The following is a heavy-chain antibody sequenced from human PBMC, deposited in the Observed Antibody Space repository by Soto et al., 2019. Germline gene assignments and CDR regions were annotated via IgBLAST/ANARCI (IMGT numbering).Heavy chain of an antibody. CDR2: ISGSSGNA. Sequence: QVQLVQSGAEVKNPGASVKVSCKTSGYTFTKYGVGWVRQAPGQGLEWMAWISGSSGNANYAEKVQGRITLTTDTXXXXXXXXXXXLXSDDTAVYYCAREMAGLGGEYDYWGQGTLVTVSS. V-gene: IGHV1-18*01. CDR3: AREMAGLGGEYDY. J-gene: IGHJ4*02. CDR1: GYTFTKYG. D-gene: IGHD3-16*01.